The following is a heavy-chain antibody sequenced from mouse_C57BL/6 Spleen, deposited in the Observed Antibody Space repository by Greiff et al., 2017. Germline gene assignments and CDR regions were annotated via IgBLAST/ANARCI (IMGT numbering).Heavy chain of an antibody. CDR3: ARDYAFYFDY. V-gene: IGHV5-17*01. CDR2: ISSGSSTI. J-gene: IGHJ2*01. CDR1: GFTFSDYG. Sequence: EVQLQESGGGLVKPGGSLKLSCAASGFTFSDYGMHWVRQAPEKGLEWVAYISSGSSTIYYADTVKGRFTISRDNAKNTLFLQMTSLRSEDTAMYYCARDYAFYFDYWGQGTTRPVSS. D-gene: IGHD1-1*02.